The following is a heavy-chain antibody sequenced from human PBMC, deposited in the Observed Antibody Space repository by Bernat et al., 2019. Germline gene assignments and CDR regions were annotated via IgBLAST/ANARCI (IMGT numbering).Heavy chain of an antibody. CDR2: ITGSGGST. CDR1: GFTFSSYA. D-gene: IGHD6-19*01. J-gene: IGHJ4*02. V-gene: IGHV3-23*04. CDR3: ANIAGSGWGYCFDY. Sequence: EVQLVESGGSLVQPGGSLRLSCAASGFTFSSYAMSWVRQAPGKGLEWVSVITGSGGSTYYAASVKGRFSISSDNSKNTLYLQMNSLRAEDTAVYYCANIAGSGWGYCFDYWGQGTLVTVSS.